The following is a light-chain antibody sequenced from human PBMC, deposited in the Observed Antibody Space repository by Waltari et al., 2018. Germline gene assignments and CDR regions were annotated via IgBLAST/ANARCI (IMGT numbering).Light chain of an antibody. CDR1: SSDVGGYNY. V-gene: IGLV2-14*01. J-gene: IGLJ2*01. CDR2: DVS. CDR3: SSYTSSRTLI. Sequence: QSALTQPASVSGSPGQSITISCTGTSSDVGGYNYVSWYQQHPGKAPKLMIYDVSNRASGVSNRFSGSKSGNTASLTISVLQAEDEADYYCSSYTSSRTLIFGGGTKLTVL.